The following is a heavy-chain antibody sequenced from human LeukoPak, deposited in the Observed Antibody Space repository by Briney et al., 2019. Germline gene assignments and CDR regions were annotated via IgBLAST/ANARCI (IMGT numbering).Heavy chain of an antibody. D-gene: IGHD2-15*01. J-gene: IGHJ4*02. Sequence: GGSLRLSCAASGFTVSGNYMSWVRQAPGKGLEWVAVIWYDGTNKYYADSVKGRFTISRDNSKNTLYLQMNSLRAEDTAVYYCAKVPRYCSGGSCQTQYFDYWGQGTLVTVSS. CDR1: GFTVSGNY. V-gene: IGHV3-33*06. CDR3: AKVPRYCSGGSCQTQYFDY. CDR2: IWYDGTNK.